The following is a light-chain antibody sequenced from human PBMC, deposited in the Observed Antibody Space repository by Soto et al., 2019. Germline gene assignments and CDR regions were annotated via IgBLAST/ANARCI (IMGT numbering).Light chain of an antibody. V-gene: IGLV1-44*01. CDR1: SSNIGINT. CDR3: AAWDDSLNGLFV. Sequence: QSALTQPPSASGTPGQRVSISCSGGSSNIGINTVNWYQQLPGAAPKLLIYRNDQRPSGVPDRFSGSRSGTSASLAIDGLQSEDEADYFCAAWDDSLNGLFVFGTGTKLTVL. CDR2: RND. J-gene: IGLJ1*01.